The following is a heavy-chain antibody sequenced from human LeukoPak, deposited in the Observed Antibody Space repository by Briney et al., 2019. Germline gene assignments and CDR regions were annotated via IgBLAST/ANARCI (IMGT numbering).Heavy chain of an antibody. CDR2: IYYSGST. Sequence: SETLSLTCTVSGASISTYYWRWIRQPPGKGLEWIGYIYYSGSTNYNPSLKSRVTISVDTSKNQFSLKLSSVTAADTAVYYCARTSNWFDPWGQGTLVTVSS. V-gene: IGHV4-59*08. J-gene: IGHJ5*02. CDR3: ARTSNWFDP. CDR1: GASISTYY.